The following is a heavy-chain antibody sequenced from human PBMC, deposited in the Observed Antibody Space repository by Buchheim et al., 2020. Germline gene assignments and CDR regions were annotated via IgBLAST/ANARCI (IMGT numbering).Heavy chain of an antibody. D-gene: IGHD4-17*01. J-gene: IGHJ4*02. CDR3: ARQGHYGDYDN. CDR2: IHYSGST. V-gene: IGHV4-59*08. Sequence: QVQLQESGPGLVKPSETLSLTCTVSGGSVSSYYWSWIRQPPGGGLECIAYIHYSGSTNYNPSLKSRVTISVDTSKHQFSLKVSSVTAADTAVYYCARQGHYGDYDNWGQGTL. CDR1: GGSVSSYY.